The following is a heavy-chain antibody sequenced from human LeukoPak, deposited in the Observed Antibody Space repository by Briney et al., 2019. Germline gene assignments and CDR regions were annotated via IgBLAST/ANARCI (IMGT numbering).Heavy chain of an antibody. D-gene: IGHD3-16*01. CDR3: ARAHMITSYYYYYYMDV. Sequence: SETLSLTCAVSGGSISSSNWWSWVRQPPGKGLEWIGEIYHNGSTNYNPSLKSRVTISVDKSKNQFSLKLSSVTAADTAVYYCARAHMITSYYYYYYMDVWGKGTTVTVSS. CDR2: IYHNGST. CDR1: GGSISSSNW. J-gene: IGHJ6*03. V-gene: IGHV4-4*02.